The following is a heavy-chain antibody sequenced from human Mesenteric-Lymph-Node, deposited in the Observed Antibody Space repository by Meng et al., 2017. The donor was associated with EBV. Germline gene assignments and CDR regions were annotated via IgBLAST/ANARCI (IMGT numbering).Heavy chain of an antibody. V-gene: IGHV6-1*01. Sequence: QVQLQRSSPGLVKPAQTLSLTWAISGDSVSSNRAAWNWIRQSPSRGLEWLGRTYYRSKWYNDYAVSVKSRITINPDTSKNQFSLQLNSVTPEDTAVYYCARDRLTAMVKGGWFDPWGQGTLVTVSS. D-gene: IGHD5-18*01. CDR2: TYYRSKWYN. J-gene: IGHJ5*02. CDR3: ARDRLTAMVKGGWFDP. CDR1: GDSVSSNRAA.